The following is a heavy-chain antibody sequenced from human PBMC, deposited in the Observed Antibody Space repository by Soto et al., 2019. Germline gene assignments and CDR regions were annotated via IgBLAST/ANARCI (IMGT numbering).Heavy chain of an antibody. CDR2: VYYSGST. V-gene: IGHV4-39*01. Sequence: SETLSLTCTVSGGSIRSSSYYWGWIRQPPGKGLEWIGSVYYSGSTYYNPSLMSRVTISVDTSTNQFSLKLSSVTAADTAVYYCARASNKRGYSYGPDYWGQGTLVTVSS. J-gene: IGHJ4*02. CDR3: ARASNKRGYSYGPDY. D-gene: IGHD5-18*01. CDR1: GGSIRSSSYY.